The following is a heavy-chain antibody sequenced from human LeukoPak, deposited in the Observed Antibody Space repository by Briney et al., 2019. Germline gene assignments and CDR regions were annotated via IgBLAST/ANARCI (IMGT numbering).Heavy chain of an antibody. D-gene: IGHD5/OR15-5a*01. CDR1: GYTFTMYA. V-gene: IGHV1-69*05. Sequence: SVKVSCKASGYTFTMYAINWVRQAPGQGLEWMGGIIPIFGTANYAQKFQGRVTITTDESTSTAYMELSSLRSEDAAVYYCAKSSTVRRGYFDYWGQGTLVTVSS. CDR3: AKSSTVRRGYFDY. CDR2: IIPIFGTA. J-gene: IGHJ4*02.